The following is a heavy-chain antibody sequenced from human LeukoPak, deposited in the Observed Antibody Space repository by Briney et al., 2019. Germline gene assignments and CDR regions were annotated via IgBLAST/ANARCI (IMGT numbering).Heavy chain of an antibody. V-gene: IGHV3-7*01. CDR3: ARVVFPSRVSDY. J-gene: IGHJ4*02. Sequence: GGSLRLSCAASGFTFSSYWMSWVRQAPGKGQEWVANIKQDGSEKYYVDSVKGRFTISKDNAKNSLYLQMNSLRVEDTAVYYCARVVFPSRVSDYWGQGTLVTVSS. CDR1: GFTFSSYW. D-gene: IGHD2-21*01. CDR2: IKQDGSEK.